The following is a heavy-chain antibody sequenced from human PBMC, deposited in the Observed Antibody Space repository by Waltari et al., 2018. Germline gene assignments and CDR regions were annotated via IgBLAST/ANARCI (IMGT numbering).Heavy chain of an antibody. D-gene: IGHD6-6*01. J-gene: IGHJ4*02. V-gene: IGHV5-51*01. CDR2: ICPADSDI. CDR1: GYSFTTYC. CDR3: AKHMAGSSSYPLHY. Sequence: EVQLVQSRTEVKKPGESRRISCKTSGYSFTTYCITWVRQMPGRGLEWMGIICPADSDITYSPSFQGQVTISADKSITTAYLQWNSLKASDTAMYYCAKHMAGSSSYPLHYWGQGTLVAVSS.